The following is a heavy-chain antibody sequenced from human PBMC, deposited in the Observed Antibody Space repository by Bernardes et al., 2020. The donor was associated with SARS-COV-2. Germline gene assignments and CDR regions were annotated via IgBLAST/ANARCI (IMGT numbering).Heavy chain of an antibody. CDR2: IYRCGST. V-gene: IGHV3-53*01. CDR1: GFTFSSYY. CDR3: ARGGYSYGNYYYGMDV. Sequence: AGSLRLSCAASGFTFSSYYMTWVRQPPGKGLEWVSVIYRCGSTYYADSVKGRFTISRDNSKNTLYLQMNSLRAEDTAVYYCARGGYSYGNYYYGMDVWGQGTTVTVSS. D-gene: IGHD5-18*01. J-gene: IGHJ6*02.